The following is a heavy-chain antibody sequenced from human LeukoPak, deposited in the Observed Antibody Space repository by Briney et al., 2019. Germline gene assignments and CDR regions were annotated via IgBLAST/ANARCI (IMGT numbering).Heavy chain of an antibody. J-gene: IGHJ5*02. D-gene: IGHD4-11*01. CDR3: ASQNRNDYSKGDWFDP. CDR1: GGSISSGSYY. V-gene: IGHV4-61*02. Sequence: SQTLSLTCTVSGGSISSGSYYWSWIRQPAGKGLEWIGRIYTSGSTNYNPSLKSRVTISVDTSKNQFSLKLSSVTAADTAVYYCASQNRNDYSKGDWFDPWGQGTLVTVSS. CDR2: IYTSGST.